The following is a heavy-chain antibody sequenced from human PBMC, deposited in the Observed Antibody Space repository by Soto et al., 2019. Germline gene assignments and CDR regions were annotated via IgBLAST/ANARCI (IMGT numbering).Heavy chain of an antibody. CDR3: AKDPTRGYYGSGSYYPYYFDY. Sequence: EVQLVESGGGLVQPGRSLRLSCAASGFTFDDYAMHWVRQAPGKGLEWVSGISWNSGSIGYADSVKGRFTISRDNAKNSLYRQMNSLRAEDTALYYCAKDPTRGYYGSGSYYPYYFDYWGQGTLVTVSS. CDR2: ISWNSGSI. V-gene: IGHV3-9*01. CDR1: GFTFDDYA. D-gene: IGHD3-10*01. J-gene: IGHJ4*02.